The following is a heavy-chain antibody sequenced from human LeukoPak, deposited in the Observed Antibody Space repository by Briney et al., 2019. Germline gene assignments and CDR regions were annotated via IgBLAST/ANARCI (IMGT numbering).Heavy chain of an antibody. CDR3: ARTMEYCSSTSCYNWFDP. V-gene: IGHV1-2*02. J-gene: IGHJ5*02. CDR2: INPNSGGT. Sequence: GASVKVSCKASGYTFTSYYMHWVRQAPGQGLEWMGWINPNSGGTNYAQKFQGRVTMTRDTSISTAYMELSRLRSDDTAVYYCARTMEYCSSTSCYNWFDPWGQGTLVTVSS. CDR1: GYTFTSYY. D-gene: IGHD2-2*01.